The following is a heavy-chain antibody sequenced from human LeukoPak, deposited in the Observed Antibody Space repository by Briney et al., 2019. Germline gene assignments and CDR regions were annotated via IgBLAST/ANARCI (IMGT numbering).Heavy chain of an antibody. V-gene: IGHV3-21*01. J-gene: IGHJ5*02. D-gene: IGHD5-18*01. Sequence: GGSLRLSCAASGFTFSSYSMNWFRQAPGKGLEWVSSISSSSSYIYYADSVKGRFTISRDNAKNSLYLQMNSLRAEDTAVYYCARDPNSYGFYNWFDPWGQGTLVTVSS. CDR1: GFTFSSYS. CDR3: ARDPNSYGFYNWFDP. CDR2: ISSSSSYI.